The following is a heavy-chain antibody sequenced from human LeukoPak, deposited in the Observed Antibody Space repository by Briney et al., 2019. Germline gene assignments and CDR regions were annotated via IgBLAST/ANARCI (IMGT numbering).Heavy chain of an antibody. Sequence: ASVKVSCKASGYTFTGYYMHWVRQAPGQGLEWMGWINPNSGGTNYAQKFQGRVTMARDTSISTAYMELSRLRSDDTAVYYCANLMRGYSGYADYWGQGTLVTASS. CDR1: GYTFTGYY. CDR2: INPNSGGT. D-gene: IGHD5-12*01. V-gene: IGHV1-2*02. CDR3: ANLMRGYSGYADY. J-gene: IGHJ4*02.